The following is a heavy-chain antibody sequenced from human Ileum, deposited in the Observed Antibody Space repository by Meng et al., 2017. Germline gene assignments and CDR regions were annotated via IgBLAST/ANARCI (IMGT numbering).Heavy chain of an antibody. D-gene: IGHD7-27*01. CDR2: TYYRSRWYN. CDR1: GDSDSSDTGA. J-gene: IGHJ4*02. CDR3: AGKDWGEGLDF. V-gene: IGHV6-1*01. Sequence: HVRLPQSGPGREKPSQTLALTCSISGDSDSSDTGAWNWIRQSPSRGLEWLGRTYYRSRWYNNYAVSVKSRITINPDTSKNQFSLQLNSVTPDDTAVYYCAGKDWGEGLDFWDQGTLVTVSS.